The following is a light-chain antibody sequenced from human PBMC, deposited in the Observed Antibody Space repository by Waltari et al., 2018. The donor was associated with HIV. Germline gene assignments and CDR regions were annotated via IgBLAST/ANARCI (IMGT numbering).Light chain of an antibody. Sequence: QSALTQPASVSGSPVTSITLSCTGPNRHVRCSNYFPLDQPHPGKAPKLMSYEVSNRPSGVSNRCSGSKAGNTASLTISGLQAEDEADYYCSSYTSSSTLYVFGTGTKVTVL. CDR2: EVS. J-gene: IGLJ1*01. V-gene: IGLV2-14*01. CDR1: NRHVRCSNY. CDR3: SSYTSSSTLYV.